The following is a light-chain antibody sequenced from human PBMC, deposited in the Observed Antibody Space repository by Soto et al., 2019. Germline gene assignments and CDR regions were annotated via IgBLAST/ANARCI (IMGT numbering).Light chain of an antibody. V-gene: IGKV1-27*01. CDR2: AAS. CDR3: QKYNSAPFT. Sequence: DIQMTQSPSSLSAFVGDRVTITCRASHVIGSYLAWYQQKPGKVPNLLIFAASTLQSGVPSRFSGSGSGTDFPLTIRSLQPEDVATYYCQKYNSAPFTFGPGTKVDIK. CDR1: HVIGSY. J-gene: IGKJ3*01.